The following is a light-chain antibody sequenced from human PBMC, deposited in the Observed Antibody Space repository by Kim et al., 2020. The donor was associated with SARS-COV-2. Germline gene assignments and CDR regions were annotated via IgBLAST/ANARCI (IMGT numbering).Light chain of an antibody. V-gene: IGLV1-40*01. CDR1: SSNIGAGYD. Sequence: QSVLTQPPSVSGAPGQWVTISCTGSSSNIGAGYDVHWYQQLPVTAPKLLIYGNSNRPSGVPDRFSGSKSGTSASLAITGLQAEDEADYYCPSYDSSLSGSVFGGGTKLTVL. CDR2: GNS. CDR3: PSYDSSLSGSV. J-gene: IGLJ3*02.